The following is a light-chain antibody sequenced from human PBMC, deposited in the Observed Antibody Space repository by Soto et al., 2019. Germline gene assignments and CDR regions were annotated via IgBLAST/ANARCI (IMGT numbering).Light chain of an antibody. Sequence: QSALTQPASVSGSPGQSITISCTGTSSDVGSYNLVSWYQQHRGKAPKLMIYEGSKRPSGVSNRFSGSKSGNTASLTISGLQAEDEADYYCCSYAGSSTWVFGGGTKLTVL. J-gene: IGLJ3*02. CDR1: SSDVGSYNL. CDR2: EGS. V-gene: IGLV2-23*01. CDR3: CSYAGSSTWV.